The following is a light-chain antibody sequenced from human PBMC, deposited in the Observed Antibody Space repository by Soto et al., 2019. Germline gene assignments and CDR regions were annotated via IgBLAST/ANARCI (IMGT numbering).Light chain of an antibody. CDR3: QPYNNWPLT. CDR1: QSVSST. Sequence: IVVTQSLASLSVSPGERVTLSCRASQSVSSTLAWYQHKPGQTPRLLIYDTSTRATGVPTRFSGSRSGAEFTLTINSLQSEDFAVYYCQPYNNWPLTFGGGTKVDIK. J-gene: IGKJ4*01. CDR2: DTS. V-gene: IGKV3-15*01.